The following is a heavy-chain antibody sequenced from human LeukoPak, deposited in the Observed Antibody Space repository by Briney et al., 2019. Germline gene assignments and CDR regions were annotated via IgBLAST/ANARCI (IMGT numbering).Heavy chain of an antibody. D-gene: IGHD2-15*01. Sequence: SETLSLTCTVSGGSISGYYWSWIRQPPGKGLEWIGYIYYSVITNYNPSLKSRVTISVDTSKNHFSLKLSSVTAADTAVYYCAREPCSGGSCYWFDYWGQGTLVTVSS. V-gene: IGHV4-59*01. J-gene: IGHJ4*02. CDR3: AREPCSGGSCYWFDY. CDR1: GGSISGYY. CDR2: IYYSVIT.